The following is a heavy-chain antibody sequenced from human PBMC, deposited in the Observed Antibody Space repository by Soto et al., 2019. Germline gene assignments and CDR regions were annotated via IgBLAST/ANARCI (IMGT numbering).Heavy chain of an antibody. J-gene: IGHJ5*02. CDR2: IYYSGST. Sequence: SETLSVTCTVSGGSISSGGYYWSWIRQHPGKGLEWIGYIYYSGSTYYNPSLKSRVTISVDTSKNQFSLKLSSVTAADTAVYYCARENRAYYDFWSGYYRLGWFDPWGQGTLVTVSS. V-gene: IGHV4-31*03. D-gene: IGHD3-3*01. CDR3: ARENRAYYDFWSGYYRLGWFDP. CDR1: GGSISSGGYY.